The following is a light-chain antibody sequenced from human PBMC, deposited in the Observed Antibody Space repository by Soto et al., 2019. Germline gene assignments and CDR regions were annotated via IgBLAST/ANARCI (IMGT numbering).Light chain of an antibody. CDR1: QSVSSSY. Sequence: EIVLTQSPGTLSLSPGERATLSCRASQSVSSSYLAWYQQKPGQAPRLLIYGASSRATGIPDRFSGSGSGTDFTRIISRLEPEDFAVYYCQQYGSAPPWTFGQGTKVEIK. J-gene: IGKJ1*01. CDR3: QQYGSAPPWT. CDR2: GAS. V-gene: IGKV3-20*01.